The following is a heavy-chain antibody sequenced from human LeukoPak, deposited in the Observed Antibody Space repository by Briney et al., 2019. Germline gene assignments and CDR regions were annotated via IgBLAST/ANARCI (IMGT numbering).Heavy chain of an antibody. D-gene: IGHD3-16*01. V-gene: IGHV1-2*02. Sequence: ASVKVSCKASGYTFTGCYMHWVRQAPGQGLEWMGWINPNSGGTNYAQKFQGRVTMTRDTSISTAYMELSRLRSDDTAVYYCASQTPAGWGSFDYWGQGTLVTVSS. J-gene: IGHJ4*02. CDR3: ASQTPAGWGSFDY. CDR1: GYTFTGCY. CDR2: INPNSGGT.